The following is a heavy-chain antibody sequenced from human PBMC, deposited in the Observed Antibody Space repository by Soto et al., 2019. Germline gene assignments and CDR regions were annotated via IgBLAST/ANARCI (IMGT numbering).Heavy chain of an antibody. CDR1: GFTFSNAW. D-gene: IGHD3-3*01. Sequence: GGSLRLSCAASGFTFSNAWMSWVRQAPGKGLEWVGRIKSKTDGGTTDYAAPVKGRFTISRDDSKNTLYLQMNSLKTEDTAVYYCTTDLSLGEWLLFDYWGQGTLVTVSS. CDR3: TTDLSLGEWLLFDY. V-gene: IGHV3-15*01. CDR2: IKSKTDGGTT. J-gene: IGHJ4*02.